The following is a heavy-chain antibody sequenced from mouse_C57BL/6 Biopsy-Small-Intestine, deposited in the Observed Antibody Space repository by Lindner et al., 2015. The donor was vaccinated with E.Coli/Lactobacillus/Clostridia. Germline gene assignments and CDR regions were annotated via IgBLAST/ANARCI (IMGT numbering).Heavy chain of an antibody. J-gene: IGHJ3*01. V-gene: IGHV1-81*01. Sequence: VQLQESGAELVRPGASVTLSCKASGYTFTSYGISWVKQRTGQGLEWIGEIYPRSGNTYYNEKFKGKATLTADKSSSTAYMELRSLTSEDSAVYFCARFPVDGSSYGWFAYWGQGTLVTVSA. CDR1: GYTFTSYG. D-gene: IGHD1-1*01. CDR3: ARFPVDGSSYGWFAY. CDR2: IYPRSGNT.